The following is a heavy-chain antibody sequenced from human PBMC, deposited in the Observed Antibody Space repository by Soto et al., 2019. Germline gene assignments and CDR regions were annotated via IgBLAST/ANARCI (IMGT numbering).Heavy chain of an antibody. Sequence: SETLSLTCTVSCGSLRGYYLSWVRQTPGKGLEWIGSSDYIGTTNYTPSLKSRVTMSADTSKNYFSLIVNSVTAADTAIYYCARGRIQLWYPFDYWGQGTLVTVSS. CDR1: CGSLRGYY. CDR3: ARGRIQLWYPFDY. V-gene: IGHV4-59*01. D-gene: IGHD5-18*01. CDR2: SDYIGTT. J-gene: IGHJ4*02.